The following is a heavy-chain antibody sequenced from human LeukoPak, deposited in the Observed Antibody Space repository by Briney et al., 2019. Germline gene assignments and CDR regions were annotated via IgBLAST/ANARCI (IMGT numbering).Heavy chain of an antibody. CDR3: ARVSCSSTSCQDV. D-gene: IGHD2-2*01. V-gene: IGHV4-34*01. J-gene: IGHJ6*04. Sequence: SETLSLTCAVYGGPFSGYYWSWIRQPPGKGLEWIGEINHSGSTNYNPSLKNRVTISVDTSKNQFSLKLSSVTAADTAVYYCARVSCSSTSCQDVWGKGTTVTVSS. CDR1: GGPFSGYY. CDR2: INHSGST.